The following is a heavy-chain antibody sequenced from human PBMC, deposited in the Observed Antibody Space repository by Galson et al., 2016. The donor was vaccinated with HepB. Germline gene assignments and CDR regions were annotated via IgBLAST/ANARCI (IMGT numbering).Heavy chain of an antibody. J-gene: IGHJ6*02. D-gene: IGHD3-10*01. V-gene: IGHV3-30*18. Sequence: SLRLSCAASGFTFRNHGMHWVRLVPGKGLEWVAVISYDGINKYFADSVRGRFNISRDNSKNTLYLQMHSPRAEDTAVYYCAKERIAGITLDRGVMTSRLADVWGQGTTVTVSS. CDR1: GFTFRNHG. CDR3: AKERIAGITLDRGVMTSRLADV. CDR2: ISYDGINK.